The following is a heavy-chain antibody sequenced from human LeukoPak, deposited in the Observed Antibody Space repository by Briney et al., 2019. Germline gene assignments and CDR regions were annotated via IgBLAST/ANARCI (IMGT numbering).Heavy chain of an antibody. D-gene: IGHD4-17*01. Sequence: ASVKVSCXASGYTFTGYYMHRVRQAPGQGLEWMGRINPNSGGTNYAQKFQGRVTMTRDTSISTAYMELSRLRSDDTAVYYRARGFPVTNYYFDYWGQGTLVTVSS. J-gene: IGHJ4*02. CDR3: ARGFPVTNYYFDY. CDR2: INPNSGGT. V-gene: IGHV1-2*06. CDR1: GYTFTGYY.